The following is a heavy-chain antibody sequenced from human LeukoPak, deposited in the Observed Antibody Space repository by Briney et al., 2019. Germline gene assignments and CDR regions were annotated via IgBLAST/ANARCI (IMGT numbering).Heavy chain of an antibody. J-gene: IGHJ2*01. Sequence: TGGSLRLSCEDSGFTFRSYEMNWVRQAPGKGLEWVSSISSSGLYIYYAGSVKGRFTISRDNAKNSLYLQMSSLRAEDTAVYYCAREERDGYNYYWYFDLWGRGTLVTVSS. CDR1: GFTFRSYE. CDR2: ISSSGLYI. V-gene: IGHV3-21*01. CDR3: AREERDGYNYYWYFDL. D-gene: IGHD5-24*01.